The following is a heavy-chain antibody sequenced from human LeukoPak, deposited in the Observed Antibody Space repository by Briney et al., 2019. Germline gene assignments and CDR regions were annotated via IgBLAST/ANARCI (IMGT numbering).Heavy chain of an antibody. CDR3: ARARKGYYDSSGSAAPNRVYYYYYMDV. J-gene: IGHJ6*03. CDR2: IYTSGST. CDR1: GGSISSGSYY. D-gene: IGHD3-22*01. V-gene: IGHV4-61*02. Sequence: SQTLSLTCTVSGGSISSGSYYWSWIRQPAGKGLEWIGRIYTSGSTNYNLSLKSRVTISVDTSKNQFSLKLSSVTAADTAVYYCARARKGYYDSSGSAAPNRVYYYYYMDVWGKGTTVTVSS.